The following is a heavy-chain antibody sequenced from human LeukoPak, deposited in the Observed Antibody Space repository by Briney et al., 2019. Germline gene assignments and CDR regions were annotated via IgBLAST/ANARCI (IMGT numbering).Heavy chain of an antibody. J-gene: IGHJ4*02. CDR3: AKATWDY. V-gene: IGHV3-30*18. CDR1: GFTFSSYG. Sequence: GGSLRLSCAASGFTFSSYGMHWVRQAPGKGLEWVAVISYDGSNKYYADSVKGRFIISRDNSKNTLYLQMNSLRAEDTAVYYCAKATWDYWGQGTLVTVSS. D-gene: IGHD3-16*01. CDR2: ISYDGSNK.